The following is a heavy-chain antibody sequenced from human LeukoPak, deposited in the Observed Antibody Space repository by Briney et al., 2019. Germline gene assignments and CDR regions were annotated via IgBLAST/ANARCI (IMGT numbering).Heavy chain of an antibody. CDR1: GFTFSSYG. CDR2: ISYDGSNK. Sequence: GGSLRLSCAASGFTFSSYGMHWVRQAPGKGLEWVAVISYDGSNKYYADSVKGRFTISRDNSKNTLYLQMNSLRAEDTAVYYCXXXXXXXFWSGLDYWGQGTLVTVSS. D-gene: IGHD3-3*01. J-gene: IGHJ4*02. V-gene: IGHV3-30*03. CDR3: XXXXXXXFWSGLDY.